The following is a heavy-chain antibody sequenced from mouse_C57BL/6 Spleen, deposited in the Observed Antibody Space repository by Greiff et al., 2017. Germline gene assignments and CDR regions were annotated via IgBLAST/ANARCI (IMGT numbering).Heavy chain of an antibody. CDR2: ISSGSSTI. D-gene: IGHD2-4*01. V-gene: IGHV5-17*01. Sequence: EVQLVESGGGLVKPGGSLKLSCAASGFTFSDYGMHWVRQAPEKGLEWVAYISSGSSTIYYADTVKGRFTISRDNAKNTLFLQMTSLRSEDPAMYYCARREDYDVRYFDYWGQGTTLTVSS. J-gene: IGHJ2*01. CDR1: GFTFSDYG. CDR3: ARREDYDVRYFDY.